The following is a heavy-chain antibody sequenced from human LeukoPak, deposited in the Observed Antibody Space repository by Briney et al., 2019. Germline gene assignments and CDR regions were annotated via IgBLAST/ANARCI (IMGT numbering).Heavy chain of an antibody. CDR2: IYYGGST. D-gene: IGHD6-13*01. J-gene: IGHJ3*02. Sequence: PSETLSLTCTVSGGSISSYYWSWIRQPPGKGLEWIGYIYYGGSTNYNPSLKSRVTISVDTSKNQFSLKLSSVTAADTAVYYCARRLSSSWSFDIWGQGTMVTVSS. V-gene: IGHV4-59*08. CDR3: ARRLSSSWSFDI. CDR1: GGSISSYY.